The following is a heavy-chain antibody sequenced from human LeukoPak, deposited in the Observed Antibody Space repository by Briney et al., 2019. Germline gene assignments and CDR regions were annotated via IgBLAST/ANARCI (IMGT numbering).Heavy chain of an antibody. CDR3: AVDCTNGVCYTDY. V-gene: IGHV4-39*01. CDR2: IYYSGST. CDR1: DGSISSSSYY. D-gene: IGHD2-8*01. J-gene: IGHJ4*02. Sequence: SETLSLTCTVSDGSISSSSYYWGWIRQPPGKGLEWIGSIYYSGSTYYNPSLKSRVTISVDTSKNQFSLKLSSVTAADTAVYYCAVDCTNGVCYTDYWGQGTLVTVSS.